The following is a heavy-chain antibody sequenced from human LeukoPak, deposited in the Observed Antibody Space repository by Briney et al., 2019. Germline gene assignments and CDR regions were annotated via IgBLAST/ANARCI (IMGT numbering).Heavy chain of an antibody. D-gene: IGHD5-12*01. CDR3: AKVEAYVATIADGMYV. CDR1: GFSFSSYG. CDR2: ISYDGSKK. J-gene: IGHJ6*04. V-gene: IGHV3-30*18. Sequence: GGSLRLSCEASGFSFSSYGMHWARQAPGQGLEWVGVISYDGSKKYYADSVKGRFTISRDNSKNTLYLQMNSLRAGDTAWYYGAKVEAYVATIADGMYVWGKRTTVTVST.